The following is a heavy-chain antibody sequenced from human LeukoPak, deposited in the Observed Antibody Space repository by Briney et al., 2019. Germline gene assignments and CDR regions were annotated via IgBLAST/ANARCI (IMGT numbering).Heavy chain of an antibody. D-gene: IGHD3-10*01. CDR1: GLSFSSYG. CDR2: IQYDGSNK. V-gene: IGHV3-30*02. Sequence: GGSLRLSCAASGLSFSSYGMHWVRQAPGKGLEWVAFIQYDGSNKFYADSVKGRFTISRDNSKNTLNLQMNSLRAEDTAVYYCAKDFFGYYGSGSYYVQRFFDYWGQGTLVTVSS. CDR3: AKDFFGYYGSGSYYVQRFFDY. J-gene: IGHJ4*02.